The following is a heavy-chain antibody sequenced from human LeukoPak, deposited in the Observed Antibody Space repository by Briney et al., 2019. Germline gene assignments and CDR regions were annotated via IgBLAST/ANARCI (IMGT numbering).Heavy chain of an antibody. D-gene: IGHD6-13*01. CDR3: ARSVEQLANSDY. Sequence: ASVKVSCKASGYTFTGYYMHWVRQAPGQGLEWMGWINPNSGGTKDAQKFQGRVTMTRDTSISTAYMELSRLRSDDTAVYYCARSVEQLANSDYWGQGTLVTVSS. J-gene: IGHJ4*02. V-gene: IGHV1-2*02. CDR1: GYTFTGYY. CDR2: INPNSGGT.